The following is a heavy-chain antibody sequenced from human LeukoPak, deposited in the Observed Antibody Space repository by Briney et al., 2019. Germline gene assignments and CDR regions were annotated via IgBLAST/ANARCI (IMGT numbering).Heavy chain of an antibody. D-gene: IGHD1-26*01. Sequence: GGSLRLSCAASGLTVRSNYMSWVRQAPGKGLEWVSVIYSGGSLYYADFVKGRFTISRDNSKNTLYLQMNSLRVEDTAVYYCARDPYSGSFYGDDWGQGTLVTVSS. CDR2: IYSGGSL. J-gene: IGHJ4*02. V-gene: IGHV3-53*01. CDR1: GLTVRSNY. CDR3: ARDPYSGSFYGDD.